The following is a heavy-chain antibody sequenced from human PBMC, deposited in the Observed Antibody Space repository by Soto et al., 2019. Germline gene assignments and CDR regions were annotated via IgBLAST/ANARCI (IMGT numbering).Heavy chain of an antibody. CDR3: ARGWPPAEIVVVPAAMLHMDV. CDR1: GYTFTSYY. J-gene: IGHJ6*03. Sequence: ASVKVSCKASGYTFTSYYMHWVRQAPGQGLEWMGIINPSGGSTSYAQKFQGRVTMTRDTSTSTVYMELSSLRSEDTAVYYCARGWPPAEIVVVPAAMLHMDVWGKGTTVTVSS. V-gene: IGHV1-46*03. CDR2: INPSGGST. D-gene: IGHD2-2*01.